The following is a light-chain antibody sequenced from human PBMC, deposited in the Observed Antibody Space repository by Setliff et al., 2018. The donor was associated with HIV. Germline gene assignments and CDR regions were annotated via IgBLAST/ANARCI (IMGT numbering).Light chain of an antibody. J-gene: IGLJ1*01. V-gene: IGLV2-23*01. CDR1: SSDVGRYDL. CDR3: CSNTGSNTFV. Sequence: QSALAQPASVSGSPGQSITISCTGTSSDVGRYDLVSWYQQHPARAPKLIIYQATRRPSGVSNRFSGSKSGNVASLTISGLQAEDEADYYCCSNTGSNTFVFGTGTKVT. CDR2: QAT.